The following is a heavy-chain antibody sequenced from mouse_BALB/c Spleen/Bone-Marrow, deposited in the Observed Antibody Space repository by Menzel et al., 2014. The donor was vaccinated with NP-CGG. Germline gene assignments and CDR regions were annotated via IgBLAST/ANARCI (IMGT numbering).Heavy chain of an antibody. CDR1: GYIFXGYW. CDR3: AREWGY. CDR2: IYPGDGDT. V-gene: IGHV1-87*01. J-gene: IGHJ2*01. D-gene: IGHD1-3*01. Sequence: VQRVESGAELARPGASVKLSCKASGYIFXGYWMQWVKQRPGQGLEWIGAIYPGDGDTRYTQKFKGKATLTADKSSSRGYMQLSSVASEDAAVYYCAREWGYWGQGTTLTVSS.